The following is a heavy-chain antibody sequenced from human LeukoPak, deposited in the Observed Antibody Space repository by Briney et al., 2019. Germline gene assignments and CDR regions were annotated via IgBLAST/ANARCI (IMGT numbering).Heavy chain of an antibody. CDR2: INPSGGST. D-gene: IGHD2-2*01. J-gene: IGHJ5*02. CDR1: GYTFTSYY. Sequence: GASVKVSCQASGYTFTSYYMHWVRQAPGQGLEWMGIINPSGGSTSYAQKFQGRVTMTRDMSTSTVYMELSSLRSEDTAVYYCARVTSIGGPAAKSIWFDPWGQGTLVTVSS. V-gene: IGHV1-46*01. CDR3: ARVTSIGGPAAKSIWFDP.